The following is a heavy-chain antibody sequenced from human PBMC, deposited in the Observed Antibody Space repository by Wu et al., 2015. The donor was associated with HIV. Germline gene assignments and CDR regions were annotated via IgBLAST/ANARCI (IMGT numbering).Heavy chain of an antibody. D-gene: IGHD6-19*01. Sequence: QVQLVQSGAEVKKPGASVKVSCKASGYTFSDYGVHWVRQAPGQGLEWMGWINHSSGGATYAQKFQDRVAMTRDTSIDTAFMDLNRLKFDDTAVYYCARARRPVADALELDLWGQGTLVTVSS. CDR3: ARARRPVADALELDL. CDR1: GYTFSDYG. CDR2: INHSSGGA. V-gene: IGHV1-2*02. J-gene: IGHJ4*02.